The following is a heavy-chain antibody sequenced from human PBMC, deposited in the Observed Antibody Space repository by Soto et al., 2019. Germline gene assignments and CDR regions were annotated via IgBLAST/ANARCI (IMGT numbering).Heavy chain of an antibody. CDR3: ARSVEGNFDY. CDR2: ITSDTNTI. V-gene: IGHV3-48*02. D-gene: IGHD6-19*01. J-gene: IGHJ4*02. Sequence: EVQLVESGGGLVQPGGSLRLSCAASGFPFSIYSMNWVRQAPGKGLEWSSYITSDTNTIKYADSGKGRFTISRDNAKNLVYLPMTSLRDEDTAVYFCARSVEGNFDYWGQGPVVTVSS. CDR1: GFPFSIYS.